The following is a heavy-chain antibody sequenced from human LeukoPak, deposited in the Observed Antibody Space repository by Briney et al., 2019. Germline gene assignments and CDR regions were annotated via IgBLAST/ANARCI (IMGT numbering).Heavy chain of an antibody. J-gene: IGHJ4*02. CDR1: GFTFSSYG. D-gene: IGHD6-13*01. Sequence: GGSLRLSCAASGFTFSSYGMHWVRQAPGKGLEWVAVISYDGSNKYCADSVKGRFTISRDNSKNTLYLQMNSLRAEDTAVYYCAKGGYSSSWYYFDYWGQGTLVTVSS. V-gene: IGHV3-30*18. CDR3: AKGGYSSSWYYFDY. CDR2: ISYDGSNK.